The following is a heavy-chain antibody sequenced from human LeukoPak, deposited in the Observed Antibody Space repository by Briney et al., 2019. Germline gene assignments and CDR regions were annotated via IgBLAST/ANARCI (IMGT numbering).Heavy chain of an antibody. CDR1: GFTFDDYA. Sequence: GRSLRLSCAASGFTFDDYAMHWVRQAPGQGLEWVSGISGSGGSTYYADSVKGRFTISRDNSKNTLYLQMNSLRAEDTAVYFCAKGIWGYFDYWGQGTLVTVSS. J-gene: IGHJ4*02. V-gene: IGHV3-23*01. CDR3: AKGIWGYFDY. CDR2: ISGSGGST. D-gene: IGHD3-16*01.